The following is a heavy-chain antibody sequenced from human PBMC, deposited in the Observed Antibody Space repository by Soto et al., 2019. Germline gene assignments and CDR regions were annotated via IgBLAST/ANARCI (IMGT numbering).Heavy chain of an antibody. J-gene: IGHJ4*02. CDR1: GGTFSSYA. Sequence: EASVKVSCKTSGGTFSSYAINWVRQASGQGLEWMGGIIPMSGTARSAQKFQGRVTIIADKSTRTVYMELSSLRSEDTAVYYCARDGGIAGFYYFDYWGQGTQVTVSS. CDR2: IIPMSGTA. D-gene: IGHD6-13*01. V-gene: IGHV1-69*06. CDR3: ARDGGIAGFYYFDY.